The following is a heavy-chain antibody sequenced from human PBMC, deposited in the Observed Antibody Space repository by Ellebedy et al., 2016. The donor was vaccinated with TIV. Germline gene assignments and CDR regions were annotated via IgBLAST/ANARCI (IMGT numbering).Heavy chain of an antibody. Sequence: AASVKVSCKTSGFTFTNYDINWVRQASGQRPEWMVWMNTKSGDTNYAQKFQGRVTMTRNTSITTAYMELSSLRSDDPAVYYCARGKLRFLESLGDWFDPWGQGTLVTVSS. CDR2: MNTKSGDT. V-gene: IGHV1-8*01. CDR3: ARGKLRFLESLGDWFDP. D-gene: IGHD3-3*01. CDR1: GFTFTNYD. J-gene: IGHJ5*02.